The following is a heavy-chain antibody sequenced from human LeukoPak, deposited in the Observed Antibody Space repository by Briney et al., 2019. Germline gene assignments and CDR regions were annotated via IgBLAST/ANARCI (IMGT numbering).Heavy chain of an antibody. J-gene: IGHJ5*02. CDR1: GFTFSSYW. D-gene: IGHD3-3*01. Sequence: PGGSLRLSCAASGFTFSSYWMNWVRQAPGKGLVWVSRINSDGSSTSSAASVTGRFTISRDYAKNTLYLQMISLRAEDTDVYYYAREGPRYYDFLSGYHNWFDPWGQGTLVTVSS. CDR2: INSDGSST. CDR3: AREGPRYYDFLSGYHNWFDP. V-gene: IGHV3-74*01.